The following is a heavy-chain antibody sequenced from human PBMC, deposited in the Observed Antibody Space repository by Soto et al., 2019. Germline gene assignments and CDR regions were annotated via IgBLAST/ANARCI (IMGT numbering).Heavy chain of an antibody. D-gene: IGHD3-10*01. CDR2: IFTRDSET. CDR3: ARGYFDSGHGYDL. J-gene: IGHJ5*02. CDR1: GHLFNNHW. V-gene: IGHV5-51*01. Sequence: GESLKISCKGPGHLFNNHWIGWVRQTPGKGLEWMGLIFTRDSETKTSPSFQGHVSSSVDNSINTVYLQWTSLKTTDTGIYFCARGYFDSGHGYDLWGQGTLVTVSS.